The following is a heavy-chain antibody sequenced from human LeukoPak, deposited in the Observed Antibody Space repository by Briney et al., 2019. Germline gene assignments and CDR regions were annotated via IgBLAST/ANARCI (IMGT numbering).Heavy chain of an antibody. J-gene: IGHJ4*02. CDR2: IYYSGST. CDR3: ASSYYDSSGPNY. Sequence: SETRSLTCTVSGGSISSYYWSWIRQPPGKGLEWIGYIYYSGSTNYNPSLKSRVTISVDTSKNQFSLKLSSVTAADTAVYYCASSYYDSSGPNYWGQGTLVTVSS. CDR1: GGSISSYY. D-gene: IGHD3-22*01. V-gene: IGHV4-59*01.